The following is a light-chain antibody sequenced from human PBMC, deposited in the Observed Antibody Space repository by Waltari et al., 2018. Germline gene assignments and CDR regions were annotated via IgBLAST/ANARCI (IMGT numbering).Light chain of an antibody. CDR2: QDT. V-gene: IGLV3-1*01. CDR1: NLGDKY. CDR3: QAWDSSTMI. Sequence: SYELTQPPSVSVSPGQTASITCPGNNLGDKYTCWYQQKPGQSPVLVIYQDTKRPSGIPERFSGSNSGNTATLTISGTQAMDEADYYCQAWDSSTMIFGGGTKLTVL. J-gene: IGLJ2*01.